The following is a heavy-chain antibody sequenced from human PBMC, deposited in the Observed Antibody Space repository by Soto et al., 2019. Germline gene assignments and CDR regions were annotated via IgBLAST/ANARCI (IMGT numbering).Heavy chain of an antibody. V-gene: IGHV3-30*18. D-gene: IGHD5-18*01. CDR3: AKDRAAYSYGFPYYYYGMDV. CDR2: ISYDGSNK. J-gene: IGHJ6*02. CDR1: GFTFSSYG. Sequence: GGSLRLSCAASGFTFSSYGMHWVRQSPGKGLEWVAVISYDGSNKYYADSVKGRFTISRDNSKNTLYLQMNSLRAEDTAVYYCAKDRAAYSYGFPYYYYGMDVWGQGTTVTVSS.